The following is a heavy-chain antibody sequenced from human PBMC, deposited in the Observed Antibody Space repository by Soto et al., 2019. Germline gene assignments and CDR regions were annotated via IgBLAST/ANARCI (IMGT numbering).Heavy chain of an antibody. D-gene: IGHD2-15*01. Sequence: ASVKVSCKASGYTFTGYYMHWVRQAPGQGLEWMGWINPNSGGTNYAQKFQGWVTMTRDTSISTAYMELSRLRPDDTAVYYCARERGGYCSGGSCGMDVWGQGTTVTVSS. CDR3: ARERGGYCSGGSCGMDV. J-gene: IGHJ6*02. V-gene: IGHV1-2*04. CDR1: GYTFTGYY. CDR2: INPNSGGT.